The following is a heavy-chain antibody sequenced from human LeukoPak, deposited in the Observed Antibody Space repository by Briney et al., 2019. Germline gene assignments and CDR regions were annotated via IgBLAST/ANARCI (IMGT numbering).Heavy chain of an antibody. CDR1: GYTFTSYY. J-gene: IGHJ4*02. CDR2: INPNSGDT. CDR3: ARGGGSAAGVFDY. D-gene: IGHD6-13*01. V-gene: IGHV1-2*02. Sequence: ASVKVSCKSSGYTFTSYYMYWVRQAPGQGLEWMGWINPNSGDTNYAQKFQGRVTMTRDTSISTAYMELGRLRSDDTAVYYCARGGGSAAGVFDYWGQGTLVSVSS.